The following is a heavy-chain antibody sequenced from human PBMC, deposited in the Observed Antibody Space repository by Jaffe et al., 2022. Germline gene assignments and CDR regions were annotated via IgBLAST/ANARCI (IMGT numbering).Heavy chain of an antibody. CDR1: GFTFSSYA. CDR3: AKRGRNAIPAAIWYYFDY. J-gene: IGHJ4*02. V-gene: IGHV3-23*01. Sequence: EVQLLESGGGLVQPGGSLRLSCAASGFTFSSYAMSWVRQAPGKGLEWVSAISGSGGSTYYADSVKGRFTISRDNSKNTLYLQMNSLRAEDTAVYYCAKRGRNAIPAAIWYYFDYWGQGTLVTVSS. CDR2: ISGSGGST. D-gene: IGHD2-2*01.